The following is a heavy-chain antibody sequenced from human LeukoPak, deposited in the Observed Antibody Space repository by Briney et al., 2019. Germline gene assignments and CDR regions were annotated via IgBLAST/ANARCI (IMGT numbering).Heavy chain of an antibody. CDR1: GYTFTSYG. J-gene: IGHJ1*01. V-gene: IGHV1-18*01. CDR2: ISAYNGNT. CDR3: ARDDDTSPTSIAVAGTVYFQH. Sequence: ASVKVSCKASGYTFTSYGISWVRQAPGQGLEWMGWISAYNGNTNYAQKLQGRVTMTTDTSTSTAYMELRSLRSDDTAVYYGARDDDTSPTSIAVAGTVYFQHWGQGTLVTVSS. D-gene: IGHD6-19*01.